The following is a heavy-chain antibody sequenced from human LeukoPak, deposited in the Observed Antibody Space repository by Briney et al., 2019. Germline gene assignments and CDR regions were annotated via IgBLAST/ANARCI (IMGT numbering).Heavy chain of an antibody. J-gene: IGHJ4*02. CDR3: ARGPTHENPF. CDR2: INSKGDLK. CDR1: GFTFSAYS. V-gene: IGHV3-48*01. Sequence: GGSLRLSCAASGFTFSAYSMNWVRQAPGSGLEWIAYINSKGDLKYYADSVKGRFTIFRDNAENSLFLLMNSLRAEDAAVYYCARGPTHENPFWGQGTLVTVSS.